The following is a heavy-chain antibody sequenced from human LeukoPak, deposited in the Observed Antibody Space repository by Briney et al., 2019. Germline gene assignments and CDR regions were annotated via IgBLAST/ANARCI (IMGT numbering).Heavy chain of an antibody. V-gene: IGHV3-30-3*01. CDR2: ISYDGSNK. Sequence: PGRSLRLSCAASGFTFSSYAMHWVRQAPGKGLEWVAVISYDGSNKYYADSVKGRFTISRDNSKNTLYLQMNSLRAEDTAVYYCARGADDSSGYRLDYWGQGTPVTVSS. CDR1: GFTFSSYA. D-gene: IGHD3-22*01. CDR3: ARGADDSSGYRLDY. J-gene: IGHJ4*02.